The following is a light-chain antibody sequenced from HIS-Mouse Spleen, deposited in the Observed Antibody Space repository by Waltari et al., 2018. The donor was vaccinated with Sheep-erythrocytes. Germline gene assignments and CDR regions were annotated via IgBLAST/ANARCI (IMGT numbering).Light chain of an antibody. J-gene: IGLJ1*01. V-gene: IGLV2-11*01. CDR2: DVS. CDR3: CSYAGSYNHV. Sequence: QSALTQPRSVSGSPGQSVTISCTGTSSDVGGYNYVPWYQQHPGKAPKLMIYDVSKRPSGGPGRFSGSKSGNTASLTISGLQAEDEADYYCCSYAGSYNHVCATGTKVTVL. CDR1: SSDVGGYNY.